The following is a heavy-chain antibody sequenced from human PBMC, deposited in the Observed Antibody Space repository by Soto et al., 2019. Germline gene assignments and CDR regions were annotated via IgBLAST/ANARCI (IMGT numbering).Heavy chain of an antibody. CDR2: ISPYTGNT. Sequence: QVQLVQSGDEGKKPGASVKVSCKASGYIFVNYGIAWVRQAPGQGLEWLGWISPYTGNTHSATKGQGRLTTATDTSTSTAYMDLGSLTSDDTAVYYCVMVDNYVTPTPQDVWGQGTTVTVSS. J-gene: IGHJ6*02. CDR1: GYIFVNYG. CDR3: VMVDNYVTPTPQDV. V-gene: IGHV1-18*01. D-gene: IGHD3-16*01.